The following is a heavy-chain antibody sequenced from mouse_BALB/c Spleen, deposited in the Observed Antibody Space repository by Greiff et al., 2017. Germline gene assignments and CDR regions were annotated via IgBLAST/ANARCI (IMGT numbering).Heavy chain of an antibody. V-gene: IGHV1-7*01. CDR2: INPSTGYT. D-gene: IGHD2-2*01. J-gene: IGHJ2*01. Sequence: VQLQQSGAELAKPRASVKMSCKASGYTFTSYWMHWVKQRPGQALEWIGYINPSTGYTEYNQKFKDKATLTADKSSSTAYMQLSSLTSEDSAVYYCARDYYGYDFDYWGQGTTLTVSS. CDR1: GYTFTSYW. CDR3: ARDYYGYDFDY.